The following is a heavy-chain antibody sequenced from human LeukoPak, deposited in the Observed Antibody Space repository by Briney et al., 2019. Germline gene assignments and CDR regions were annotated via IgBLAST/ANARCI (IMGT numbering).Heavy chain of an antibody. CDR3: ARVVGSSSLDYYFDY. Sequence: SETLSLTCTVSGGSISSSDYYWGWVRQPPGKGLEWIGNIYYSGSTYYSPSLQSRVTIPVDTSKNQFSLKLSSVTAADTAVYYCARVVGSSSLDYYFDYWGQGTLVTVSS. CDR1: GGSISSSDYY. J-gene: IGHJ4*02. V-gene: IGHV4-39*01. D-gene: IGHD6-6*01. CDR2: IYYSGST.